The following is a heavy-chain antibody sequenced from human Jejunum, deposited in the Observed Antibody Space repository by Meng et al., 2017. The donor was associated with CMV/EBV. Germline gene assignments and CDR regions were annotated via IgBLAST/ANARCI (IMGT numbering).Heavy chain of an antibody. CDR2: INPSGGFT. J-gene: IGHJ5*02. D-gene: IGHD2-2*01. CDR1: Y. CDR3: ARGRVLGHCSSSSCPNNWFDP. V-gene: IGHV1-46*01. Sequence: YLGWVRQAPGQGLEWMGIINPSGGFTNYAQKFQGRVTMTRDTSTSTVYMDLSSLRSEDTVVYYCARGRVLGHCSSSSCPNNWFDPWGQGTLVTVSS.